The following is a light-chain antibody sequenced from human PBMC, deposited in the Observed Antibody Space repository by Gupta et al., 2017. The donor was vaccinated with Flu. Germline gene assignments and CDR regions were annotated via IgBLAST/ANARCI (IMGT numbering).Light chain of an antibody. V-gene: IGLV6-57*01. Sequence: TVTISCTRSSGSIASSFVQWCQRRPGSSPTTVIYENSQRPSGVPDRFSGSIDRSSNSASLTISGLKTEDEDDYYCHSYDTNTVIFGGGTKLTVL. CDR1: SGSIASSF. CDR3: HSYDTNTVI. CDR2: ENS. J-gene: IGLJ2*01.